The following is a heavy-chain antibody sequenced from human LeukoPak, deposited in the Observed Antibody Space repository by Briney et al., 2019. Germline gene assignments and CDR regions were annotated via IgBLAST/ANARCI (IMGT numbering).Heavy chain of an antibody. CDR2: ISGSGGST. D-gene: IGHD4-23*01. J-gene: IGHJ4*02. CDR3: AKCSRDYGGNCGAYY. Sequence: PGGSLRLSCAASGFTFSSYAMSWVRQAPGKGLEWVSAISGSGGSTYYADSVKGRFTISRDNSKNTLYLQMNSLRAEGTAVYYCAKCSRDYGGNCGAYYWGQGTLVTVSS. CDR1: GFTFSSYA. V-gene: IGHV3-23*01.